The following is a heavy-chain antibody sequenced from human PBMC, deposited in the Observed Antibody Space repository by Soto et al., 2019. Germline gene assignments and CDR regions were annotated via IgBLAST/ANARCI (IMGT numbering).Heavy chain of an antibody. V-gene: IGHV4-30-4*01. D-gene: IGHD3-3*02. CDR1: GGSIRDEYHY. CDR2: IYYSGAK. Sequence: TLSLTCTISGGSIRDEYHYGSWVRQSPGKGLEWIGHIYYSGAKYLSEALEGRVTMSLDTSKNQFSMHLRSVTAADTATYFCDRDRPVGPFSYKGDDGMDVWGQGTTVTVSS. CDR3: DRDRPVGPFSYKGDDGMDV. J-gene: IGHJ6*02.